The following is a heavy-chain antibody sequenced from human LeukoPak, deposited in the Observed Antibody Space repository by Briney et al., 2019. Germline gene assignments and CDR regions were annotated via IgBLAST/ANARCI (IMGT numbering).Heavy chain of an antibody. CDR1: GGSISNYF. Sequence: SETLSLTCTVSGGSISNYFWSWIRQPPGKGLEWIGYIYDSGSTNYNPSLKSRVTISVDTSKNQFSLKLTSVTAADTAVYYCARGGSPRLDPWGQGTLVTVSS. CDR2: IYDSGST. CDR3: ARGGSPRLDP. D-gene: IGHD2-15*01. V-gene: IGHV4-59*01. J-gene: IGHJ5*02.